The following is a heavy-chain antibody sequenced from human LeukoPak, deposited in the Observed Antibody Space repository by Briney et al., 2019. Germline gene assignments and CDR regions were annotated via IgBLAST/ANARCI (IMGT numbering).Heavy chain of an antibody. J-gene: IGHJ3*02. Sequence: SETLSLTCAVSGGSISSGGYSWSWIRQPPGKGLEWNGYIYHSGSTYYNPSLKSRVTISVDRSKNQFSLKLSSVTAADTAVYYCARGGNVVVTPYAFDIWGQGTMVTASS. D-gene: IGHD2-21*02. CDR3: ARGGNVVVTPYAFDI. CDR1: GGSISSGGYS. CDR2: IYHSGST. V-gene: IGHV4-30-2*01.